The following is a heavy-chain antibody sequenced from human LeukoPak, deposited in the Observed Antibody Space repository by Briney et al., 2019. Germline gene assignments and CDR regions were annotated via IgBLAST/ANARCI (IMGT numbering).Heavy chain of an antibody. CDR2: IYYSGYT. J-gene: IGHJ4*02. Sequence: PSETLSLTCTVSGDPISSYYRSWIRQPPGKGLEWIGYIYYSGYTNYNPSLKSRVTISVDMSKNQFSLKLSSVTAADTAVYYCASSGGGYCSSTSCYEIDYWGQGTLVTVSS. D-gene: IGHD2-2*01. CDR1: GDPISSYY. V-gene: IGHV4-59*01. CDR3: ASSGGGYCSSTSCYEIDY.